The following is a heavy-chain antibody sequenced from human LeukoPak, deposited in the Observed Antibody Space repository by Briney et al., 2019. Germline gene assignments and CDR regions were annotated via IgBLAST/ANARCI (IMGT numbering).Heavy chain of an antibody. J-gene: IGHJ3*02. CDR1: GGSFSGYY. CDR3: ARVPPYYYDSSGPHPSDAFDI. D-gene: IGHD3-22*01. Sequence: PSETLSLTCAVYGGSFSGYYWSWIRQPPGKGLEWIGEINHSGSTNYSPSLKSRVTLSVDTSKNQFSLKLSSVTAADTAVYYCARVPPYYYDSSGPHPSDAFDIWGQGTMVTVSS. V-gene: IGHV4-34*01. CDR2: INHSGST.